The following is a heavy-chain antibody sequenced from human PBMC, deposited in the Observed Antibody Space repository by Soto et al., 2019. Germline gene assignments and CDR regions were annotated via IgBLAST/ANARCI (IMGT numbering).Heavy chain of an antibody. CDR2: ISASNGNT. CDR1: GYTFTTYG. Sequence: AAGKVSCNGSGYTFTTYGFSWVRQAPGQGLECVGWISASNGNTHYSQKFQVRVTMTTDTSTSTAYMELRSLTSGDTAVYYCASEPIYYNDGSGYYPLGYWGQGTLVTVS. V-gene: IGHV1-18*04. J-gene: IGHJ4*02. D-gene: IGHD3-22*01. CDR3: ASEPIYYNDGSGYYPLGY.